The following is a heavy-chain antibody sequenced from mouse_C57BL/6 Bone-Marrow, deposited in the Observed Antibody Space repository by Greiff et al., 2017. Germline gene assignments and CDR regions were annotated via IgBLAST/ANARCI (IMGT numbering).Heavy chain of an antibody. CDR1: GFNIKDDY. V-gene: IGHV14-4*01. Sequence: DVQLQQSGAELVRPGASVKLSCTASGFNIKDDYMHWVKQRPEQGLEWIGWIDPENGDTEYASKFQGKATITADTSSNTAYLQLSSLTSEDTAVYYFTTKWTAQATDYWGQGTTLTVSS. J-gene: IGHJ2*01. CDR2: IDPENGDT. D-gene: IGHD3-2*02. CDR3: TTKWTAQATDY.